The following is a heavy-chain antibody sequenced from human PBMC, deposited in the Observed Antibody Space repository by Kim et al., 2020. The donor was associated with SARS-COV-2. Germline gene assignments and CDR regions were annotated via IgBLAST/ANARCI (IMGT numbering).Heavy chain of an antibody. CDR3: GRDYSD. V-gene: IGHV3-7*01. J-gene: IGHJ4*02. Sequence: GGSLRLSCAASGFIFSSYWMSWVRQAPGKGLEWVANIKEDGSEKYYVDSVKGRFTISRDNAKNSLFLQMNSLRAEDAAVYYCGRDYSDWGQGTLVTVSS. CDR1: GFIFSSYW. D-gene: IGHD6-13*01. CDR2: IKEDGSEK.